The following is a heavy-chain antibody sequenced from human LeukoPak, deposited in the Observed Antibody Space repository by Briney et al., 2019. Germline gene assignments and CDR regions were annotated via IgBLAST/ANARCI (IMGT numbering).Heavy chain of an antibody. CDR2: IYYSGST. CDR3: AKDRNDYGDYEGYFDY. Sequence: SETLSLTCTVSGGSIGTYYWSWIRQPPGKGLEWIGYIYYSGSTNCNPSLKSRVTISVDTSKNQFSLKLNSVTAADTAVYYCAKDRNDYGDYEGYFDYWGQGTLVTVSS. J-gene: IGHJ4*02. D-gene: IGHD4-17*01. V-gene: IGHV4-59*01. CDR1: GGSIGTYY.